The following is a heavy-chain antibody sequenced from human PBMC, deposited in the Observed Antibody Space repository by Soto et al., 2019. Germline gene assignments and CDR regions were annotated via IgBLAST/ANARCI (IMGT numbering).Heavy chain of an antibody. Sequence: TGGSLRLSCAISGFSVSSNYLSWVRQAPGKGLEWVSVHYSGGSTYYADSVQGRFTISRDKSNNTLYLQMRRVRAEDTAVYFCARHRHPRGTVGATSPLDPWGQGXQVTVYS. V-gene: IGHV3-53*01. CDR1: GFSVSSNY. J-gene: IGHJ5*02. CDR3: ARHRHPRGTVGATSPLDP. D-gene: IGHD1-26*01. CDR2: HYSGGST.